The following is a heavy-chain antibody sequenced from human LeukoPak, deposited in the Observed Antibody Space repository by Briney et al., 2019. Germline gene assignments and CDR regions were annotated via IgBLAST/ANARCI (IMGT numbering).Heavy chain of an antibody. J-gene: IGHJ4*02. CDR2: IYYSGST. D-gene: IGHD5-18*01. CDR3: ARERRHSYGPIDY. V-gene: IGHV4-61*01. CDR1: GGSISSSSYY. Sequence: PSETLSLTCTVSGGSISSSSYYWSWIRQPPGKGLEWIGYIYYSGSTNYNPSLKSRVTISVDTSKNQFSLKLSSVTAADTAVYYCARERRHSYGPIDYWGQGTLVTVSS.